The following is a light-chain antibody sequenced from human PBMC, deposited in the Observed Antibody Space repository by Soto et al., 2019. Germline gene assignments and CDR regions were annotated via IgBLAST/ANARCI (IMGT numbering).Light chain of an antibody. CDR1: QSVSSSY. J-gene: IGKJ3*01. V-gene: IGKV3-20*01. Sequence: EIVLTQSPGTLSLSPGERATLSCRASQSVSSSYLAWYQQKPGQAPTLLIYGASSRDTGIPDRFSGSGSGTDFDLTVSRLEPEAFAVYYCQQYGSSPRFTFGPGTKVDIK. CDR2: GAS. CDR3: QQYGSSPRFT.